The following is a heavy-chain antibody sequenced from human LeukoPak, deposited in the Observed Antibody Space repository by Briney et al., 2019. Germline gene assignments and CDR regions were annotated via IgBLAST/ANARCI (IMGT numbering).Heavy chain of an antibody. CDR1: GDIVSINSAA. D-gene: IGHD6-19*01. CDR3: ARVGEQWLVFFDY. Sequence: SQTLSLTCAISGDIVSINSAAWNWIRQPPSRGLECLGRTYYKSKWYNDYEVYVKSRVTINLDTSKNKFSLQVNSVTPEDTAVYYCARVGEQWLVFFDYWGQGTLVTVSS. V-gene: IGHV6-1*01. CDR2: TYYKSKWYN. J-gene: IGHJ4*02.